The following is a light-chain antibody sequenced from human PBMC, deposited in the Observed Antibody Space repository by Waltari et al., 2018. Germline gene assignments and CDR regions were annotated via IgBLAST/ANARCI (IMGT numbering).Light chain of an antibody. CDR3: QQYNNWRT. J-gene: IGKJ2*01. CDR1: QSIARN. Sequence: PGERAPLSCRASQSIARNLAWYQQKPGQAPRLLIYGASTRATDVPDRFSGSGSGTEFTLTISSLQSEDFAVYYCQQYNNWRTFGQGTKLEIK. CDR2: GAS. V-gene: IGKV3-15*01.